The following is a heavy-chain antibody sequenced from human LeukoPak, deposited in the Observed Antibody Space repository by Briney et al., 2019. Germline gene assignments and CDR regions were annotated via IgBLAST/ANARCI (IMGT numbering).Heavy chain of an antibody. CDR1: GYTFTSYD. D-gene: IGHD1-26*01. V-gene: IGHV1-8*01. J-gene: IGHJ5*02. CDR2: MNPNSGNT. Sequence: ASVKVSCKASGYTFTSYDINWVRQATGQGLEWMGWMNPNSGNTGYAQKFQGRVTMTRNTSISTAYMELSSLRSEDTAVYYCARAKRITRAYSGSHRREFDPWGQGTLVTVSS. CDR3: ARAKRITRAYSGSHRREFDP.